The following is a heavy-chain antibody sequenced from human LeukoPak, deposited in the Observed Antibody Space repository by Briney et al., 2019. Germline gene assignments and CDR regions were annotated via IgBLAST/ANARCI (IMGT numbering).Heavy chain of an antibody. J-gene: IGHJ4*02. D-gene: IGHD3-16*01. CDR3: ARDLGNGGRNRYYFDY. CDR2: ISSSSSYI. V-gene: IGHV3-21*01. Sequence: GGSLRLSCAASGFTFSSYSMNWVRQAPGKGLEWVSSISSSSSYIYYADSVKGRFTISRDNAKNPLYLQMNSRRAEDTAVYYCARDLGNGGRNRYYFDYWGQGTLVTVSS. CDR1: GFTFSSYS.